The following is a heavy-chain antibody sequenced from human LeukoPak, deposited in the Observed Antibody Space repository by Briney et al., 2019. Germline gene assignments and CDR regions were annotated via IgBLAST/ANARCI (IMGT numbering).Heavy chain of an antibody. CDR1: GFTFVNYA. D-gene: IGHD6-19*01. CDR3: AKAIGSLGTSGWPDS. V-gene: IGHV3-9*01. Sequence: PGGSLTLSCSASGFTFVNYATYWVRPPPGKGLGWVSGISWSSGSVGYADTVNGRLTISRDNAKNSLYLQMNSLMAEDTALYYCAKAIGSLGTSGWPDSWGQGTLVTVSS. J-gene: IGHJ5*01. CDR2: ISWSSGSV.